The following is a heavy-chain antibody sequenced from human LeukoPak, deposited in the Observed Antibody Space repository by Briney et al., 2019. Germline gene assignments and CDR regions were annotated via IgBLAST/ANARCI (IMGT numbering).Heavy chain of an antibody. CDR2: ISSSSSYI. CDR1: GFTFSSYS. J-gene: IGHJ3*02. CDR3: ARDLIIWGASLLGAFDI. Sequence: GGSLRLSCAASGFTFSSYSMTWVRQAPGKWLEWVSSISSSSSYIYYADSVKGRFTISRDNAKNSLYLQMNSLRAEDTAVYYCARDLIIWGASLLGAFDIWGQGTMVTVSS. D-gene: IGHD3-16*01. V-gene: IGHV3-21*01.